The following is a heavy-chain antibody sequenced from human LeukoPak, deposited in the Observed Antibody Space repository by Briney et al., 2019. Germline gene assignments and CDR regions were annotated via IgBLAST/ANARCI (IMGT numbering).Heavy chain of an antibody. V-gene: IGHV3-23*01. Sequence: GGSLRLSCAASGFTFNNYAMTWVRQAPGKGLEWVSGITGGGIGTYYADSVRGRFTISRDNSKNTPDLQMNTLRAEDTAVYYCARRDVSDSSGYYPLFAHWGQGTLVTVSS. J-gene: IGHJ4*02. CDR2: ITGGGIGT. CDR1: GFTFNNYA. CDR3: ARRDVSDSSGYYPLFAH. D-gene: IGHD3-22*01.